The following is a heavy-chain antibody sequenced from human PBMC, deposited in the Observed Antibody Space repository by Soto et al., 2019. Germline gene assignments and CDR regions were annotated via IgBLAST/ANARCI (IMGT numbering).Heavy chain of an antibody. CDR1: GGTFSSYA. D-gene: IGHD4-4*01. CDR2: VIPIFGTA. CDR3: ASPADYSTYHYYYGLDV. J-gene: IGHJ6*02. Sequence: ASVKVSCKASGGTFSSYAISWVRQAPGQGLEWMGGVIPIFGTANYAQKFQGRVTITADESTSTAYMELSSLRSEDTAVYYCASPADYSTYHYYYGLDVWGQGTTVTVS. V-gene: IGHV1-69*13.